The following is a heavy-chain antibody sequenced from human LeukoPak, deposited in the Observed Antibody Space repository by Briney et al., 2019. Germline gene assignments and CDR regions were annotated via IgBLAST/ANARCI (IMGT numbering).Heavy chain of an antibody. CDR2: IWYDGSNR. CDR3: AKDAVDTAMVTSFDY. J-gene: IGHJ4*02. D-gene: IGHD5-18*01. V-gene: IGHV3-33*06. CDR1: GFTFSNYG. Sequence: GGSLRLSCAASGFTFSNYGMLWVRQAPGKGLEWVTVIWYDGSNRYYADSVKGRFTISRDNSKNTLYLQMNSLRAEDTAVYYCAKDAVDTAMVTSFDYWGQGTLVTVSS.